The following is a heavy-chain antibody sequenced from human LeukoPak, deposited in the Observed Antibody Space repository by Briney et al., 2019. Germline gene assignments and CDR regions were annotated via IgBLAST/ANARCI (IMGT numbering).Heavy chain of an antibody. CDR2: IYTSGST. V-gene: IGHV4-61*02. CDR3: ARHEGSTSCLDCMDV. J-gene: IGHJ6*03. Sequence: SQTLSLTCTVSGGSISSGSYYWSWIRQPAGKGLEWIGRIYTSGSTNYNPSPKSRVTISVDTSKNQFSLKLSSVTAADTAVYYCARHEGSTSCLDCMDVWGKGTTVTVSS. D-gene: IGHD2-2*01. CDR1: GGSISSGSYY.